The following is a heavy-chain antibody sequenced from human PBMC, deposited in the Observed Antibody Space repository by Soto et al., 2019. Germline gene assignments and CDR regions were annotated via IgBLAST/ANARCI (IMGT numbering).Heavy chain of an antibody. CDR2: INPSGGST. CDR1: GYTFTNYY. J-gene: IGHJ4*02. V-gene: IGHV1-46*01. Sequence: GASVKVSCKASGYTFTNYYMNWVRQAPGQGLEWMGLINPSGGSTNYAQNFQGRVTMTRDTSTSTVYMELSSLRSEDTAVYYCAREPVDTSMITSIDNWGQGTLVTVSS. CDR3: AREPVDTSMITSIDN. D-gene: IGHD5-18*01.